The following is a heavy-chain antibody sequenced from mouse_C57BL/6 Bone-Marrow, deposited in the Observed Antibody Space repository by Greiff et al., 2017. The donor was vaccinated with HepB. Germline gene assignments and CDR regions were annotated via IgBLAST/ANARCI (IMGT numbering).Heavy chain of an antibody. CDR1: GFTFSSYG. Sequence: EVQGVESGGDLVKPGGSLKLSCAASGFTFSSYGMSWVRQTPDKRLEWVATISSGGSYTYYPDSVKGRFTISRDNAKNTLYLQMSSLKSEDTAMYYCARLYYGYDGSYYFDYWGQGTTLTVSS. CDR3: ARLYYGYDGSYYFDY. CDR2: ISSGGSYT. J-gene: IGHJ2*01. D-gene: IGHD2-2*01. V-gene: IGHV5-6*01.